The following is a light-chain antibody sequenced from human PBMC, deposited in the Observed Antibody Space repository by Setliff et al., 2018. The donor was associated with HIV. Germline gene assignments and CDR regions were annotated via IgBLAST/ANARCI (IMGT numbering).Light chain of an antibody. CDR3: CSYARGSTYV. Sequence: QSALTQPASVSGSPGQSITISCTGTSSDIGRYNYVSWYQQYPGRGPTLVIFDVSERPSGVSNRFSGSKSGNTASLIISGLQPDDEADYYCCSYARGSTYVFCSGTKATVL. V-gene: IGLV2-14*03. CDR2: DVS. J-gene: IGLJ1*01. CDR1: SSDIGRYNY.